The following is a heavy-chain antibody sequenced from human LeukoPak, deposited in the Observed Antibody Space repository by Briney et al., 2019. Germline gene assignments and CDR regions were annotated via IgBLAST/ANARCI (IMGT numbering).Heavy chain of an antibody. CDR3: ARRLMDTDTAYYYYYALDV. J-gene: IGHJ6*02. Sequence: GGSLRLSCAASGFTFSDYWMSWVRQAPGKGLEWVANIKQDGSEKYYVESVEGRFSISRDNAKNSLFLQMSSLRADDTAMYYCARRLMDTDTAYYYYYALDVWGQGTTVTVSS. CDR1: GFTFSDYW. CDR2: IKQDGSEK. D-gene: IGHD5-18*01. V-gene: IGHV3-7*01.